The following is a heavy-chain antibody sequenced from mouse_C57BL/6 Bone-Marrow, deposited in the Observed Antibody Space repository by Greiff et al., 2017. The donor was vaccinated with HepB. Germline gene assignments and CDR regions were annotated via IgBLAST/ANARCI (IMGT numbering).Heavy chain of an antibody. J-gene: IGHJ4*01. Sequence: QVQLQQSGAELVKPGASVKLSCKASGYTFTSYWMHWVKQRPGQGLEWIGHINPSSGYTKYNQKFKGKATMTADKSSSTAYMQLSSLTYEDSAVYYCARSSGHYLSAMDYWGQGTSVTVSS. V-gene: IGHV1-7*01. CDR3: ARSSGHYLSAMDY. CDR1: GYTFTSYW. D-gene: IGHD1-1*01. CDR2: INPSSGYT.